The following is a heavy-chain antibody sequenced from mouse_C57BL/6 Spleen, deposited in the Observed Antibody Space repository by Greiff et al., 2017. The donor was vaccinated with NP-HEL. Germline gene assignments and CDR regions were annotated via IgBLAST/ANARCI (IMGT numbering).Heavy chain of an antibody. CDR3: ARLGVRGYFDV. J-gene: IGHJ1*03. CDR1: GYTFTSYW. V-gene: IGHV1-55*01. CDR2: IYPGSGST. D-gene: IGHD2-14*01. Sequence: VQLQQSGAELVKPGASVKMSCKASGYTFTSYWITWVKQRPGQGLEWIGDIYPGSGSTNYNEKFKSKATLTVDKSSSTAYMQLSSLTSEDSAVYYCARLGVRGYFDVWGTGTTVTVSS.